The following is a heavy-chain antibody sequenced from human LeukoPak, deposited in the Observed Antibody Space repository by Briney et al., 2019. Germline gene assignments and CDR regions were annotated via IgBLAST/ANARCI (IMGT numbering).Heavy chain of an antibody. CDR3: ARGSGFGENRRYSDY. CDR1: GFTFSSYG. V-gene: IGHV3-33*01. CDR2: IWYDGSNK. J-gene: IGHJ4*02. D-gene: IGHD3-10*01. Sequence: GGSLRLSCAASGFTFSSYGMHWVRQAPGKGLEWVAVIWYDGSNKYYADSVKGRFTISRDNSKNTLYLQMNSLRAEDTAVYYCARGSGFGENRRYSDYWGQGTLVTVSS.